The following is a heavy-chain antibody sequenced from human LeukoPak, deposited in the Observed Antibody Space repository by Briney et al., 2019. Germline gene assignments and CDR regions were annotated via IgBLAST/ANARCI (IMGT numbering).Heavy chain of an antibody. CDR2: INHSGST. Sequence: SETLSLTCAVYGGSFSGYYCSWIRQPPGKGLEWIGEINHSGSTNYNPSLKSRVTISVDTSKNQFSLKLSSVTAADTAVYYCARGRGSGWYWRPEDYRGKGTLVTVSS. V-gene: IGHV4-34*01. CDR1: GGSFSGYY. J-gene: IGHJ4*02. CDR3: ARGRGSGWYWRPEDY. D-gene: IGHD6-19*01.